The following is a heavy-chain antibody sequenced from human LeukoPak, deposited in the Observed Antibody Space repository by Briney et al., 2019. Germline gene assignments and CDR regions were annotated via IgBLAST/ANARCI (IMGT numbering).Heavy chain of an antibody. CDR2: INPNSGDT. CDR3: ARVPIAAAGQLDF. V-gene: IGHV1-2*02. J-gene: IGHJ4*02. D-gene: IGHD6-13*01. CDR1: GYTFTSYG. Sequence: GASVKVSCKASGYTFTSYGISWVRQAPGQGLEWMGWINPNSGDTNYAQKFQGRVTMTRDTSISTAYMELSRLRSDDTAVYYCARVPIAAAGQLDFSGQGTLVTVSS.